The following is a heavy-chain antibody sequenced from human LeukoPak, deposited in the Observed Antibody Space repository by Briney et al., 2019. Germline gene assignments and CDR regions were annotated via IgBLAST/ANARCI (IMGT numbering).Heavy chain of an antibody. CDR1: GFTFSSYG. CDR2: ISYGGSNK. V-gene: IGHV3-30*18. D-gene: IGHD3-10*01. J-gene: IGHJ4*02. Sequence: GGSLRLSCAASGFTFSSYGMHWVRQAPGKGLEWVAVISYGGSNKYYADSVKGRFTISRDNSKNTLYLQMNSLRAEDTAVYYCAKDPYYYGSGSYYKHWGQGTLVTVSS. CDR3: AKDPYYYGSGSYYKH.